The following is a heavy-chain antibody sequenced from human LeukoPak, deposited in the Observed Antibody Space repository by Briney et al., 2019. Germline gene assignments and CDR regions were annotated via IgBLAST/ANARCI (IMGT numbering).Heavy chain of an antibody. D-gene: IGHD2-15*01. J-gene: IGHJ4*02. CDR3: AREGGFCFGETCRYFDY. Sequence: GGSLRLSCAASGFTFSTFSMNWVRQAPGKGLEWVASINSNSYIYYADSVKGRFTISRDNPKNSLYLQLNSLGAEDTAVYYCAREGGFCFGETCRYFDYWGQGTLVTVSS. CDR1: GFTFSTFS. V-gene: IGHV3-21*01. CDR2: INSNSYI.